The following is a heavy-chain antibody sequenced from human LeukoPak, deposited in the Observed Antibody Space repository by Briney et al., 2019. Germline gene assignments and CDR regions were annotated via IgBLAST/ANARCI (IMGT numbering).Heavy chain of an antibody. V-gene: IGHV4-59*01. J-gene: IGHJ5*02. Sequence: SETLSLTCAVSGGSISRFYWSWIRQSPEKGLEWIGYIYYNGDTKYNPSLKSRVTISVDTSKNQFSLKLDSVTAADTAVYYCARQKTTLSTNWFDPWGQGTLVTVSS. CDR2: IYYNGDT. CDR3: ARQKTTLSTNWFDP. D-gene: IGHD4-11*01. CDR1: GGSISRFY.